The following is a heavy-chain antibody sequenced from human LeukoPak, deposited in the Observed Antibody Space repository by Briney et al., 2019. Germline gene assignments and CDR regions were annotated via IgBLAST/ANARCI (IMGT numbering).Heavy chain of an antibody. J-gene: IGHJ4*02. CDR3: AKQGSGNYDILTGYLY. Sequence: GGSLRLSCAASGFTFSNYAMSWVRQAPGKGLEWVSAITSSGGTTYYTDSVKGRFTISRDNSKNTLYLQMNSLRAEDTAVYYCAKQGSGNYDILTGYLYWGQGTLVTVSS. V-gene: IGHV3-23*01. CDR1: GFTFSNYA. CDR2: ITSSGGTT. D-gene: IGHD3-9*01.